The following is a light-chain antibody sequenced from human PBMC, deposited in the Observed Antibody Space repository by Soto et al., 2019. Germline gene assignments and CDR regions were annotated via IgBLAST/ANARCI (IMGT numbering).Light chain of an antibody. V-gene: IGLV2-14*01. Sequence: QSALTQPASVSGSPGQSITISCTGTSSDVGGYNYVSWYQQHPDKAPKLMIYAVSNRPSGVSTRFSGSKSGNTASLTISGLQAEDEADYHCSSYTTSSTLLYVFGTGTKLTVL. J-gene: IGLJ1*01. CDR2: AVS. CDR3: SSYTTSSTLLYV. CDR1: SSDVGGYNY.